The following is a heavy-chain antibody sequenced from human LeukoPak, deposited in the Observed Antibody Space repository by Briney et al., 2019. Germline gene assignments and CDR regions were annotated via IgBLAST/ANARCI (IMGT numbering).Heavy chain of an antibody. V-gene: IGHV4-4*07. J-gene: IGHJ3*02. Sequence: PSETLSLTCTVSGGSISSYYWSWIRQPAGKGLEWIGRIYTSGSTNYNPSLKSRVTMSVDTSKNQFSLKLSSVTAADTAVYYCARGSSSTTGDAFDIWGQGTMVTVSS. CDR1: GGSISSYY. CDR2: IYTSGST. CDR3: ARGSSSTTGDAFDI. D-gene: IGHD6-13*01.